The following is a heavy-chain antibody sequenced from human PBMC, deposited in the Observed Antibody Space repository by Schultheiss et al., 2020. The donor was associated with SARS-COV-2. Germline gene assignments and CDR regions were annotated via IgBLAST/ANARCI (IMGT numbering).Heavy chain of an antibody. CDR3: ARDQGYCSSTSCQSRYYMDV. Sequence: GGSLRLSCAASGFTFSSYAKHWVRQAPGKGLEWVAVISYDGSNKYYADSVKGRFTISRDNSKNTLYLQMNSLRAEDTAVYYCARDQGYCSSTSCQSRYYMDVWGKGTTVTVSS. CDR2: ISYDGSNK. CDR1: GFTFSSYA. V-gene: IGHV3-30*04. J-gene: IGHJ6*03. D-gene: IGHD2-2*01.